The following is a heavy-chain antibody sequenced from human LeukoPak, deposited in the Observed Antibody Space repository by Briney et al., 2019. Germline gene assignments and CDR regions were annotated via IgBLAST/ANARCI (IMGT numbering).Heavy chain of an antibody. Sequence: SQTLSLTCAISGDSVSGNSVAWNRIRQSPSRGLEWLGRTYYRSKWNNEYAVSVKSRITINSDTSKNQFSLQLNSVTPDDTAVYYCARDSSSLGLLDYWGQGTLVTVSS. CDR3: ARDSSSLGLLDY. CDR1: GDSVSGNSVA. D-gene: IGHD6-6*01. CDR2: TYYRSKWNN. J-gene: IGHJ4*02. V-gene: IGHV6-1*01.